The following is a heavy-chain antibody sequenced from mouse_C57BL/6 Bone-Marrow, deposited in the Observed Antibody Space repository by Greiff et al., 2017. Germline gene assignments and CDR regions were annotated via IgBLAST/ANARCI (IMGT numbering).Heavy chain of an antibody. CDR3: ARYRLNYFDY. D-gene: IGHD2-12*01. CDR2: IYPGGGYT. J-gene: IGHJ2*01. Sequence: QVQLQQSGAELVRPGTSVTMSCKASGYTFTNYWIGWAKQRPGHGLEWIGDIYPGGGYTNYNEKFKGKATLTADRSSSTAYMQFSSLTSEDSAISYCARYRLNYFDYWGPGTTLTVSS. V-gene: IGHV1-63*01. CDR1: GYTFTNYW.